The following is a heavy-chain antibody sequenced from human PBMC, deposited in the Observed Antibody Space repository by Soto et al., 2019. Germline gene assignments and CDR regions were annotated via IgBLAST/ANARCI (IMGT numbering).Heavy chain of an antibody. J-gene: IGHJ5*02. V-gene: IGHV4-38-2*02. CDR1: GYSISSGYY. Sequence: SETLSLTCAVSGYSISSGYYWGWIRQPPGKGLEWIGSIYHSGSTYYNPSLKSRVTISVDTSKNQFSLKLSSVTAADTAVYYCAREVVVPAAIGWFDPWGQGTLVTVSS. CDR2: IYHSGST. D-gene: IGHD2-2*01. CDR3: AREVVVPAAIGWFDP.